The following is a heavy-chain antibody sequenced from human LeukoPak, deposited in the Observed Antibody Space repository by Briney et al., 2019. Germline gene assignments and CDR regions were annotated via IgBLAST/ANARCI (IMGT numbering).Heavy chain of an antibody. Sequence: GGSLRLSCAASGFTFSSYSMNWVRQAPGKGLKWVSYISSSSSTIYYADSVKGRFTISRDNAKNSLYLQMNSLRAEDTAVYYCARDRVVPAAPESGEVYFDYWGQGTLVTVSS. CDR3: ARDRVVPAAPESGEVYFDY. CDR1: GFTFSSYS. V-gene: IGHV3-48*04. D-gene: IGHD2-2*01. J-gene: IGHJ4*02. CDR2: ISSSSSTI.